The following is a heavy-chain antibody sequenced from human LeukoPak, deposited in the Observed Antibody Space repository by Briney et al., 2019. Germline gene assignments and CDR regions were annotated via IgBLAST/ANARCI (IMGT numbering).Heavy chain of an antibody. J-gene: IGHJ6*03. CDR3: ARESRSSGSIYYYYYMDV. Sequence: GGSLRLSCAASGFSVSRSFLSWVRLAPGKGLEWVSIIYSGGDTYYADSLKGRFTISRDNSKNTLYLQISTLRVEDTAVYYCARESRSSGSIYYYYYMDVWGKGTTVTVSS. CDR2: IYSGGDT. CDR1: GFSVSRSF. V-gene: IGHV3-66*01. D-gene: IGHD6-19*01.